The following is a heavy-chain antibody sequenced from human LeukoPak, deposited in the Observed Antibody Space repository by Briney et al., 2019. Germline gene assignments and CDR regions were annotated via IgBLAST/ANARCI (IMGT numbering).Heavy chain of an antibody. CDR2: IHYSGNT. J-gene: IGHJ4*02. CDR3: ARLGAGPTYYDFWSGYSSFYFDY. CDR1: GGSTSSSNFY. V-gene: IGHV4-39*01. D-gene: IGHD3-3*01. Sequence: PSETLSLNCTVSGGSTSSSNFYWGWIRQPPGMGLEWIGGIHYSGNTYYNPSLKSRVTISIDTSKNQFSLKLSSVTAADTAVYYCARLGAGPTYYDFWSGYSSFYFDYWGQGTLVTVSS.